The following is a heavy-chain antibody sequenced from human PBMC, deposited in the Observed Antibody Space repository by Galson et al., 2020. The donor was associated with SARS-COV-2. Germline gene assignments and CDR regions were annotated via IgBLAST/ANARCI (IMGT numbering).Heavy chain of an antibody. CDR3: ASLSTTGEPY. CDR1: GYSFINYG. Sequence: GESLKISCKASGYSFINYGFYWVRQAPRQGLEWMGWVSAYNSDTNYAQNFQGRVTMTRDTSTSTAYMELRSLGSDDTAVYYCASLSTTGEPYWGQGTLVSVSS. CDR2: VSAYNSDT. D-gene: IGHD4-17*01. J-gene: IGHJ4*02. V-gene: IGHV1-18*01.